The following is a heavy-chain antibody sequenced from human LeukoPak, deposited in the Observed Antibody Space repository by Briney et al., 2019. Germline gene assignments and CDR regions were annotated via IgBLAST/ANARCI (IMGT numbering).Heavy chain of an antibody. D-gene: IGHD1-26*01. Sequence: PGGSLRLSCAASGFTFSSYSMNWVRQAPGKWLEWVSSISSSSSYIYYADSVKGRFTISRDNAKNSLYLQMNSLRAEDTAVYYCARPRRQGPIVGATQYFDYWGQGTLVTVSS. CDR2: ISSSSSYI. CDR1: GFTFSSYS. V-gene: IGHV3-21*01. CDR3: ARPRRQGPIVGATQYFDY. J-gene: IGHJ4*02.